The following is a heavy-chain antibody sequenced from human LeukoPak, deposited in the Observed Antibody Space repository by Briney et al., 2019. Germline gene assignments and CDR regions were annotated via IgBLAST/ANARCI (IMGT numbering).Heavy chain of an antibody. CDR3: VRHPELYFFDY. CDR1: GASISSYY. CDR2: ISYGGSA. V-gene: IGHV4-59*08. D-gene: IGHD3-10*01. Sequence: PSETLSLTCTVSGASISSYYWSWIRQPPGKGLEWIGYISYGGSANYNPSLKSRVTISADTSKNQVSLTLSSVTAADTAVYYCVRHPELYFFDYWGQGTLVTVSS. J-gene: IGHJ4*02.